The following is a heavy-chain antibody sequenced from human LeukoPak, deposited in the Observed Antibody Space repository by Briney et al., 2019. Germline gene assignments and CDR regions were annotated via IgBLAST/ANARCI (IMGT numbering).Heavy chain of an antibody. CDR3: ATDLCGGPAWAYFDY. CDR2: VSGSGVHT. D-gene: IGHD2-21*01. CDR1: GFTFSMYP. V-gene: IGHV3-23*01. Sequence: GSLRLSCAASGFTFSMYPMSWVRQAPGKGLEWVSSVSGSGVHTYYADSVEGRFTISRDNSKNTLYLQMNSLRAEDTAVYYCATDLCGGPAWAYFDYWGQGSLVTVSS. J-gene: IGHJ4*02.